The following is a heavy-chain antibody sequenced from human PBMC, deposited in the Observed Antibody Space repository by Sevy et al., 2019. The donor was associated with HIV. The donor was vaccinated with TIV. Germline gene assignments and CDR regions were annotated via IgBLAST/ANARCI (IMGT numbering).Heavy chain of an antibody. CDR2: IKSKTDGGTT. CDR3: TTTFRVRVGGGMDV. V-gene: IGHV3-15*07. D-gene: IGHD3-10*01. Sequence: GGSLRLSCAASGFTFSNAWMNWVRQAPGKGLEWVGRIKSKTDGGTTDYAAPVKGRITISRDDSKNTLYLQMNSLKTEDTAVYYCTTTFRVRVGGGMDVWGQGTTVTVSS. J-gene: IGHJ6*02. CDR1: GFTFSNAW.